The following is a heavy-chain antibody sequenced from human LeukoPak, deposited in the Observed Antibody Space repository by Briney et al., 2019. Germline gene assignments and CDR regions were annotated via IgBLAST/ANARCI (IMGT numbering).Heavy chain of an antibody. D-gene: IGHD5-12*01. J-gene: IGHJ4*02. CDR3: AREGRVSGYDFDC. CDR1: ALTVSSYW. Sequence: GRSLRLSCAAFALTVSSYWMRWVRHAPGKGLGWVSRINSDGSSITYADSVKGRFTISRDNAKNTLYLQMNSLRVEDTAVYYCAREGRVSGYDFDCWGQGTLVTVSS. V-gene: IGHV3-74*03. CDR2: INSDGSSI.